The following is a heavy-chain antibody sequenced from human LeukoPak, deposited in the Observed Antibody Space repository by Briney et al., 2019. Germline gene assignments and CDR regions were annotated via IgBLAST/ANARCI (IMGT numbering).Heavy chain of an antibody. CDR2: IKSKTDGGTT. V-gene: IGHV3-15*01. CDR3: AKDPGYSSGWSYFDY. J-gene: IGHJ4*02. Sequence: PGGSLRLSCAASGFTFSNAWMSWVRQAPGKGLEWVGRIKSKTDGGTTDYAAPVKGRFTISRDDSKNTLYLQMNSLKTEDTAVYYCAKDPGYSSGWSYFDYWGQGALVTVSS. CDR1: GFTFSNAW. D-gene: IGHD6-19*01.